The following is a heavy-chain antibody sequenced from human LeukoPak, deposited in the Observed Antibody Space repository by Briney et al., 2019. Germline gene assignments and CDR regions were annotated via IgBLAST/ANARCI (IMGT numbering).Heavy chain of an antibody. J-gene: IGHJ4*02. Sequence: PSETLSLTCTVSGDSISSSSYYWGWIRQPPGKGLEWIGSIYYSGSTYYNPSLKSRVTISVDTSKNQFSLKLSSVTAADTAVYYCARHGYSYGNSFDYWGQGTLVTVSS. CDR2: IYYSGST. CDR1: GDSISSSSYY. V-gene: IGHV4-39*01. D-gene: IGHD5-18*01. CDR3: ARHGYSYGNSFDY.